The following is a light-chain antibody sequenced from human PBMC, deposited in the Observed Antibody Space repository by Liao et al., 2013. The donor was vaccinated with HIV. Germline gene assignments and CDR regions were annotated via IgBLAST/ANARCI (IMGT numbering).Light chain of an antibody. J-gene: IGLJ3*02. CDR2: KDS. CDR3: QSADSSGTYWV. CDR1: NIGSKS. Sequence: SYVLTQPPSVSVAPGTTARISCGGNNIGSKSVHWYQQKPGQAPVLVIYKDSERPSGIPERFSGSSSGTTVTLTISGVQAEDEADYYCQSADSSGTYWVFGGGTKLTVL. V-gene: IGLV3-25*03.